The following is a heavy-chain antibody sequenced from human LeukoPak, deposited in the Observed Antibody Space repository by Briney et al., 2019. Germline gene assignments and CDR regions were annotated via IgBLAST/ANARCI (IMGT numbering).Heavy chain of an antibody. V-gene: IGHV3-23*01. D-gene: IGHD3-22*01. Sequence: GGSLRLSCSASGFTFSTYWMSWVRQAPGKGLEWVSAISGSGGSTYYADSVKGRFTISRDNSKNTLYLQMNSLRAEDTAVYYCASPYYYDSSGYPVFDYWGQGTPVTVSS. CDR3: ASPYYYDSSGYPVFDY. CDR2: ISGSGGST. CDR1: GFTFSTYW. J-gene: IGHJ4*02.